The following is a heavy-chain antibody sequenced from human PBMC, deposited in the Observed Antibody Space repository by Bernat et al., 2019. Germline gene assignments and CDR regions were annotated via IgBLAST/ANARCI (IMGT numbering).Heavy chain of an antibody. D-gene: IGHD3-10*01. Sequence: QVQLQESGPGLVKPSETPSLTCSVSANSISSGYYWGWIQQPPGKGLEWIGSIYYSGHTYYNPSLKSRVTISVDTSKNQFSLKLSSVTAADTAVYYCARGGRGYYYYMDVWGKGTTVTVSS. J-gene: IGHJ6*03. V-gene: IGHV4-38-2*02. CDR1: ANSISSGYY. CDR2: IYYSGHT. CDR3: ARGGRGYYYYMDV.